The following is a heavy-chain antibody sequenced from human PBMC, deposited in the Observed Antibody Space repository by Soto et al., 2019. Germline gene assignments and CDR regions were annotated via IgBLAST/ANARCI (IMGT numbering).Heavy chain of an antibody. J-gene: IGHJ4*02. V-gene: IGHV3-23*04. CDR1: GFTFSEYG. CDR2: FIARSGGTT. CDR3: AKDVGRMGEAAAPNY. D-gene: IGHD3-16*01. Sequence: EVQLVESGGGLVQPGGSLRLSCAASGFTFSEYGVIWVRQAPGRGLEWVSAFIARSGGTTSYEDAVKGRFTISRDDTTRTLYLQMKRPGADATAGYYCAKDVGRMGEAAAPNYWGQGTLVPVSP.